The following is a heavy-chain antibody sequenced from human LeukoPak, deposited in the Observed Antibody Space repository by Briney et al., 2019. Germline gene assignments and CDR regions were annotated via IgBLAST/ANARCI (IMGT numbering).Heavy chain of an antibody. CDR1: GFTFSSYA. CDR2: ISYDGSNK. D-gene: IGHD6-13*01. J-gene: IGHJ4*02. Sequence: GGSLRLSCAASGFTFSSYAMHWVRQSPGKGLEWVAVISYDGSNKYYADSVKGRFTISRDNSKNTLYLQMNSLRAEDTAVYYCARGTPIIAAAGTGGFDYWGQGTLVTVSS. V-gene: IGHV3-30-3*01. CDR3: ARGTPIIAAAGTGGFDY.